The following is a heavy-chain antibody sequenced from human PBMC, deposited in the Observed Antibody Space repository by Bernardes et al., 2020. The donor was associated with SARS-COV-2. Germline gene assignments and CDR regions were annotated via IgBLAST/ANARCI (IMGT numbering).Heavy chain of an antibody. D-gene: IGHD5-18*01. CDR2: LRTGGSTK. CDR3: AREYTYGVDS. V-gene: IGHV3-48*03. Sequence: GSLRLSCAASGFTFSSSVMNWVRQAPGQGLAWVSYLRTGGSTKYYADSVKGRFTLSRDNAKNSLYLQMNSLRAEDTAVYYWAREYTYGVDSWGQGTLVTVSS. J-gene: IGHJ4*02. CDR1: GFTFSSSV.